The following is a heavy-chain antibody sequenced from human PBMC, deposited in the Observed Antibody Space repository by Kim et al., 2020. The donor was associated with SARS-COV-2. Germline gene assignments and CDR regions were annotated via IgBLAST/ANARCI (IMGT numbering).Heavy chain of an antibody. CDR1: GFTFRTYG. V-gene: IGHV3-33*05. D-gene: IGHD4-17*01. CDR3: ARELTVTTFNY. J-gene: IGHJ4*02. Sequence: GGSLRLSCAASGFTFRTYGMHWVRQAPGKGLEWVAVISYDGSNKYYGDSVKGRFTISRENSKNTLYLQVNSLRAEDTAVYYCARELTVTTFNYWGQGTLVTVSS. CDR2: ISYDGSNK.